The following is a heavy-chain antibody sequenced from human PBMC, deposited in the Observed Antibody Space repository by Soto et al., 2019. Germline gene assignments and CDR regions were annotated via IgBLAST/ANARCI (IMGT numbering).Heavy chain of an antibody. Sequence: EVQLLESGGGFVQPGGSLRLSCAASGFTFGSYAMTWVRQAPGKGLEWVSSISGGGAGTYYADSVKGRFIISRDNSKNTLYLQLNSLRAEDTAIYYCAKVNTMMIGSGNAFDMWGQGTMVTVSS. J-gene: IGHJ3*02. CDR2: ISGGGAGT. CDR3: AKVNTMMIGSGNAFDM. V-gene: IGHV3-23*01. CDR1: GFTFGSYA. D-gene: IGHD3-22*01.